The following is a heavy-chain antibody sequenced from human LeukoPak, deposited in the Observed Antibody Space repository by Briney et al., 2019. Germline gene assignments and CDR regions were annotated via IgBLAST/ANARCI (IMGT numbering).Heavy chain of an antibody. Sequence: GGSLRLSCAASGFTFSSYGMHWVRQAPGKGLEWVAVISYDGSNKHYADSVKGRFTISRDNSKNTLYLQMNSLRAEDTAVYYCAKDRLTIFGVVKDYMDVWGKGTTVTVSS. CDR2: ISYDGSNK. V-gene: IGHV3-30*18. J-gene: IGHJ6*03. CDR3: AKDRLTIFGVVKDYMDV. CDR1: GFTFSSYG. D-gene: IGHD3-3*01.